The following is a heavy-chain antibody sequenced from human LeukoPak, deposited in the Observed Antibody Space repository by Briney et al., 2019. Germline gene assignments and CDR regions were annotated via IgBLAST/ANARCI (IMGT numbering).Heavy chain of an antibody. V-gene: IGHV3-30*02. CDR1: GFTFDSFG. CDR2: IRFDGSYS. CDR3: AKDWGDRSTDY. Sequence: GGSLRLSCAASGFTFDSFGMHWVRQAPGKGLEWVAFIRFDGSYSYYGDSMKGRITIPRDNSRNTLFLQMNSLRTDDTAVYYCAKDWGDRSTDYWGQGTLVIVSS. J-gene: IGHJ4*02. D-gene: IGHD2-21*02.